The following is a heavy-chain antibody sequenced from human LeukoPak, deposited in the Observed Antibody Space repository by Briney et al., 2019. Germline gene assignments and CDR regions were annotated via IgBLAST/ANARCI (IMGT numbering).Heavy chain of an antibody. Sequence: GASVKVSCKASGYTFTAYGITWVRQAPGQGVEWMGWISANNGDTKYAQKVQGRVTMTTDTSTTTVYMELRSLRSDDTATYYCVRAQPGLTSGPGDYWGQGTLVIVSS. CDR1: GYTFTAYG. CDR3: VRAQPGLTSGPGDY. J-gene: IGHJ4*02. V-gene: IGHV1-18*01. D-gene: IGHD1-14*01. CDR2: ISANNGDT.